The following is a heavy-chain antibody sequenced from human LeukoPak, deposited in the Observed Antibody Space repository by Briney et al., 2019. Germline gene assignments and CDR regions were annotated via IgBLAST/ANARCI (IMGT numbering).Heavy chain of an antibody. V-gene: IGHV4-59*11. CDR1: SVGTSVFT. CDR3: GSSITGTTRLLN. CDR2: VYYSGRT. J-gene: IGHJ4*02. D-gene: IGHD1-7*01. Sequence: SETLSPTSTVSSVGTSVFTSRSICQPPGKGLEWSGYVYYSGRTNYNPSLKSLVTISIDTSKNQFSLKLSSVTAADTAVYYCGSSITGTTRLLNWGQGNLVTVSS.